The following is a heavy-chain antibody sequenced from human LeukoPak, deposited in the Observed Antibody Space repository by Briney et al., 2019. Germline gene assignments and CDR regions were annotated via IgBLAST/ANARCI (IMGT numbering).Heavy chain of an antibody. J-gene: IGHJ4*02. D-gene: IGHD3-9*01. Sequence: PGGSLRLSCAASGFTFSSYAMHWVRQAPGKGLEWVAVISYDGSNKYYADSVKGRFTISRDNSKNTLYLQMNSLRAEDTAVYYCARGYYDILTGYYGYWGQGALVTVSS. CDR1: GFTFSSYA. CDR3: ARGYYDILTGYYGY. V-gene: IGHV3-30*04. CDR2: ISYDGSNK.